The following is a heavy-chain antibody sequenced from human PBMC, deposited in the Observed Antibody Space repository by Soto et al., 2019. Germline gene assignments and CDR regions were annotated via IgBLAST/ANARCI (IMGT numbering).Heavy chain of an antibody. Sequence: QVQLVQSGAEVKKPGASVKVSCKASGYTFPSYGISWVRQAPAQGLEGMGWISAYNGNTNYAQKLQGRVTMTTDTSTSTGYMELRSLRSDDTAVYYCARDDYDITLGGWYCYGMDVWGQWTTVTVSS. CDR1: GYTFPSYG. J-gene: IGHJ6*02. V-gene: IGHV1-18*01. D-gene: IGHD3-9*01. CDR2: ISAYNGNT. CDR3: ARDDYDITLGGWYCYGMDV.